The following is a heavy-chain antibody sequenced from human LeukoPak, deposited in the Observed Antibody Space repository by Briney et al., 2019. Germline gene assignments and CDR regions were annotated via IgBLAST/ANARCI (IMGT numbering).Heavy chain of an antibody. V-gene: IGHV3-48*03. CDR3: ARGGRCSGDNCYATLYDY. J-gene: IGHJ4*02. Sequence: GGSLRLSCATSGFTFFYYEMNWLRQAPGKGLEWVSYIKSGDRSIYYADSVKGRFTISRDDAKNSLYLQMNGLRPEDTAIYYCARGGRCSGDNCYATLYDYWGQGTVVTVSS. D-gene: IGHD2-15*01. CDR2: IKSGDRSI. CDR1: GFTFFYYE.